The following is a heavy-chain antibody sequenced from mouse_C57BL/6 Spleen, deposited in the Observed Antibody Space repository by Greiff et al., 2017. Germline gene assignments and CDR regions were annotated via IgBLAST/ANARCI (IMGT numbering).Heavy chain of an antibody. CDR2: IDPENGDT. J-gene: IGHJ4*01. CDR3: TTSYAMDY. Sequence: VQLQQSGAELVRPGASVKLSCTASGFNIKDDYMHWVKQRPEQGLEWIGWIDPENGDTEYASKFQGKATITADTSSNTAYLQLSSLTSEDTAVYCCTTSYAMDYWGQGTSVTVSS. CDR1: GFNIKDDY. V-gene: IGHV14-4*01.